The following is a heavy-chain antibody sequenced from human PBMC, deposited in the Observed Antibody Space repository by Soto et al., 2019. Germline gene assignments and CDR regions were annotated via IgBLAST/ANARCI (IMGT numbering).Heavy chain of an antibody. Sequence: EVQLVESGGGLVQPGGSLRLSCAASGLIFSDYHMDWVRPAPGKGLEWVGRIRRTANSYTTEYAASVKGRFTISRNDSKNSLYLQMNSLKSEDTAVYYCAMLGGWSGGSSGMDVWGQGTTVTVSS. D-gene: IGHD6-19*01. V-gene: IGHV3-72*01. J-gene: IGHJ6*02. CDR1: GLIFSDYH. CDR3: AMLGGWSGGSSGMDV. CDR2: IRRTANSYTT.